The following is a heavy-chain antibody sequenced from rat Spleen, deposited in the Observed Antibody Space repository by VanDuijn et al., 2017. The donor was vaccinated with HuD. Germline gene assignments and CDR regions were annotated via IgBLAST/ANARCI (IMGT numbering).Heavy chain of an antibody. V-gene: IGHV5-25*01. CDR1: GFTFSNYD. D-gene: IGHD1-4*01. CDR2: ISYGDSSGHSST. J-gene: IGHJ1*01. Sequence: EVQLVESGGGLAQPGRSLKLSCAVSGFTFSNYDMAWVRQAPTKGLEWVASISYGDSSGHSSTYYRDSVKGRFTISRDDAKSTLSLQMDSLRSEDTATYYCARQWLTGSHWFFDFWGPGTMVTVSS. CDR3: ARQWLTGSHWFFDF.